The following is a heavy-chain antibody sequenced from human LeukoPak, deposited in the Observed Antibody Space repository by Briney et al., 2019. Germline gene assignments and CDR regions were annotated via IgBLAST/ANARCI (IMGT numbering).Heavy chain of an antibody. CDR3: ARGVTVLGTVTTPDYFDY. V-gene: IGHV1-8*03. J-gene: IGHJ4*02. Sequence: ASVKVSCKASGYTFTGYYMHWVRQAPGQGLEWMGRINPNSGNTGYAQKFQGRVTITRNTSISTAYMELSSLRSEDTAVYYCARGVTVLGTVTTPDYFDYWGQGTLVTVSS. CDR1: GYTFTGYY. CDR2: INPNSGNT. D-gene: IGHD4-17*01.